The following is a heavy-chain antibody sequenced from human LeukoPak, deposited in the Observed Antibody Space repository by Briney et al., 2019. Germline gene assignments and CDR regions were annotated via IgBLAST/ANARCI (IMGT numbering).Heavy chain of an antibody. CDR3: AKDRTVGVRGVVDY. D-gene: IGHD3-10*01. Sequence: GGSLRLSCAASGFTFSNAWMSWVRQAPGKGLEWVGRIKSKTDGGTTDYAAPVKGRFTISRDDSKNTLYLQMNSLRAEDTAVYYCAKDRTVGVRGVVDYWGQGTLVTVSS. J-gene: IGHJ4*02. CDR2: IKSKTDGGTT. V-gene: IGHV3-15*01. CDR1: GFTFSNAW.